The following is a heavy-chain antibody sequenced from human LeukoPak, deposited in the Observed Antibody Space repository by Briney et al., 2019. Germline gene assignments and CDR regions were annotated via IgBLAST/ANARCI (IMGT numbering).Heavy chain of an antibody. Sequence: GGSLRLSCAASGFTFNNYAMTWVRQAPGKGLEWVSSISASGAMTYYADSVKGRFTVSRDNSKNNLLLQMSRLTAADTAVYYCAKDRSIGTYYTFDHWGQGTLVTVSS. CDR1: GFTFNNYA. V-gene: IGHV3-23*01. CDR3: AKDRSIGTYYTFDH. J-gene: IGHJ4*02. D-gene: IGHD1-26*01. CDR2: ISASGAMT.